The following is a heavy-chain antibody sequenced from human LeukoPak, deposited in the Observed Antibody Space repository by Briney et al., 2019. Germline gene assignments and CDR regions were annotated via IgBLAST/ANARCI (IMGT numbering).Heavy chain of an antibody. CDR3: ARDPYSGNYGAYYYYYMDV. J-gene: IGHJ6*03. CDR2: ITSSGTYT. D-gene: IGHD5-12*01. CDR1: GFTFTNYN. Sequence: GGSLRLSCVDSGFTFTNYNMNWVRQAPGKAMEWVSSITSSGTYTFYADSVKGRFTISRDNAKNSLFLQMDSLGPGDTAVYFCARDPYSGNYGAYYYYYMDVWGKGTTVTISS. V-gene: IGHV3-21*01.